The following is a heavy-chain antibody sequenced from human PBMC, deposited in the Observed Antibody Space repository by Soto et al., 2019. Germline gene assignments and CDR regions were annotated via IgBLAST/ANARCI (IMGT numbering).Heavy chain of an antibody. D-gene: IGHD2-15*01. CDR3: AREKEECSGGSCYSKNY. Sequence: QXQLVQSGAEVKKPGSSVKVSCKASGGTFSSYAISWVRQAXGQGXXWMGGIIPIFGTANYAQKFQGRVTITADESTSTAYMELSSLRSEDTAVYYCAREKEECSGGSCYSKNYWGQGTLVTVSS. CDR2: IIPIFGTA. CDR1: GGTFSSYA. J-gene: IGHJ4*02. V-gene: IGHV1-69*01.